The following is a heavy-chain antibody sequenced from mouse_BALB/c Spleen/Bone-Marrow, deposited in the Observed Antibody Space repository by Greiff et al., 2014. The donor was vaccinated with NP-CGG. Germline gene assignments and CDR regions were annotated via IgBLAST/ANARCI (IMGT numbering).Heavy chain of an antibody. D-gene: IGHD2-4*01. CDR1: GYAFSSSW. CDR3: ALYDYDGLSWFAY. V-gene: IGHV1-82*01. CDR2: IYPGDGNT. Sequence: LQESGPEQVKPGASVKISCKASGYAFSSSWMNWVKQRPGQGLEWIGRIYPGDGNTNYNGKFKGKATLTADKSSTTAYMQLSSLTSVDSAVYFCALYDYDGLSWFAYWGQGTLVTVSA. J-gene: IGHJ3*01.